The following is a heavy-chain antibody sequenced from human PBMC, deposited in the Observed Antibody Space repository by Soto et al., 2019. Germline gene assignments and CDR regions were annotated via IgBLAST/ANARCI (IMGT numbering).Heavy chain of an antibody. J-gene: IGHJ6*02. CDR1: GYSFTSYW. D-gene: IGHD3-10*01. V-gene: IGHV5-51*01. Sequence: PGESLKISCKGSGYSFTSYWIGWVRQMPGKGLEWMGIIYPGDSDTRYSPSFQGQVTISADKSISTAYLQWSSLKASDTAMYYCARHTWFGELLYPYYYYGMDVWGQGTTVTVSS. CDR2: IYPGDSDT. CDR3: ARHTWFGELLYPYYYYGMDV.